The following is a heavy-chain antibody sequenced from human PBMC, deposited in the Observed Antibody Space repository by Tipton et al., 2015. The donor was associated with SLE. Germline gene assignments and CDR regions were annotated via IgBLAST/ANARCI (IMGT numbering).Heavy chain of an antibody. CDR2: IYYSGST. Sequence: TLSLTCAVSGYSISSGYYWGWIRQPPGKGLEWIGYIYYSGSTNYNPSLKSRVTISVDTSKNQFSLKLSSVTAADTAVYYCASRIAGGDTFDYWGQGTLVTVSS. J-gene: IGHJ4*02. CDR3: ASRIAGGDTFDY. CDR1: GYSISSGYY. V-gene: IGHV4-38-2*01. D-gene: IGHD6-13*01.